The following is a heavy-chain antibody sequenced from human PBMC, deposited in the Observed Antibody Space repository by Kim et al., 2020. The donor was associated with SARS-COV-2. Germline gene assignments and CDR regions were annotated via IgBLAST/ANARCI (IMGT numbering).Heavy chain of an antibody. CDR3: AKDRYGVYELRKGNWFDP. D-gene: IGHD3-10*01. J-gene: IGHJ5*02. CDR2: ISGSGGST. Sequence: GGSLRLSCAASGFTFSSYAMSWVRQAPGKGLEWVSAISGSGGSTYYADSVKGRFTISRDNSKNTLYLQMNSLRAEDTAVYYCAKDRYGVYELRKGNWFDPWGQGTLVTVSS. V-gene: IGHV3-23*01. CDR1: GFTFSSYA.